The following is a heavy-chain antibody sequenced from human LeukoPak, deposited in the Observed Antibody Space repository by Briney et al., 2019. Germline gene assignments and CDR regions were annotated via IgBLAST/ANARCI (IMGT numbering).Heavy chain of an antibody. CDR2: ISAYNGNT. D-gene: IGHD3-22*01. Sequence: ASVKVSCKASGYTFTSYGISWVRQAPGQGLEWMGWISAYNGNTNYAQKSQGRVTMTRDTSISTAYMELSRLRSDDTAVYYCVRAPTIIRTPPRAPLDIWGQGTMVTVSS. J-gene: IGHJ3*02. V-gene: IGHV1-18*01. CDR3: VRAPTIIRTPPRAPLDI. CDR1: GYTFTSYG.